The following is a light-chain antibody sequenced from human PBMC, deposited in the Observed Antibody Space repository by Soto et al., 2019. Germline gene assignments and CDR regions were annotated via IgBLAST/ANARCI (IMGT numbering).Light chain of an antibody. CDR2: DAS. Sequence: EIVLTQSPATLSLSPGERATLSCRASQSVSSYLAWYQQKPGQAPRLLIYDASNRATGIPARFSGSGSGTDFTLTISSLEPEDFAVYYCQQRSNWLGLTSGGGTKVEIK. CDR3: QQRSNWLGLT. J-gene: IGKJ4*01. CDR1: QSVSSY. V-gene: IGKV3-11*01.